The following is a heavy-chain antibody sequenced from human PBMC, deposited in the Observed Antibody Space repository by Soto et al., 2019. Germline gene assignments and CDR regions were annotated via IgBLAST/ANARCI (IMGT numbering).Heavy chain of an antibody. J-gene: IGHJ4*02. CDR1: GGTFSTYA. V-gene: IGHV1-69*13. Sequence: SVKVSCKASGGTFSTYAIDWVRQAPGQGLEWMGGIIPLFGTAKYAQNFQGRITITADESTNTAYTELRSLRSQDTAVYYCARGVHYDSSGYYYFYWGQGTLVTVSS. CDR2: IIPLFGTA. D-gene: IGHD3-22*01. CDR3: ARGVHYDSSGYYYFY.